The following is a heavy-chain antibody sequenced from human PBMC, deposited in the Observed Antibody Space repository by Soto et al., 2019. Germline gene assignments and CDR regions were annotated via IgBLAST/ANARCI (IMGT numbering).Heavy chain of an antibody. J-gene: IGHJ4*02. CDR1: GGTFSTYA. V-gene: IGHV1-69*13. Sequence: SVKVSCKASGGTFSTYAIDWVRQAPGQGLEWMGGIIPLFGTAKYAQNFQGRITITADESTNTAYTELRSLRSQDTAVYYCARGVHYDSSGYYYFYWGQGTLVTVSS. CDR2: IIPLFGTA. D-gene: IGHD3-22*01. CDR3: ARGVHYDSSGYYYFY.